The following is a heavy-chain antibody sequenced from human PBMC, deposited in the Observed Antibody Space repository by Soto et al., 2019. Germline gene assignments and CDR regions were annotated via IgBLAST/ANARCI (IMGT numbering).Heavy chain of an antibody. Sequence: QVQLQESGPGLVKPSETLSLTCTVSGGSISSYYWSWIRQPPGKGLEWIGYIYYSGRTNYNPSLKGRVTISVHTSKHQSSLKLSSVTAADTAVYYWARGYCSSTVCYIWDNWFDPWGQGTLVTVSS. CDR1: GGSISSYY. D-gene: IGHD2-2*02. V-gene: IGHV4-59*01. CDR2: IYYSGRT. CDR3: ARGYCSSTVCYIWDNWFDP. J-gene: IGHJ5*02.